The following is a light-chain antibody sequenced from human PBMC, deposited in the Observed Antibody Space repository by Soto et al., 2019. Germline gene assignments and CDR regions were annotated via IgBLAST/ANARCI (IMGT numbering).Light chain of an antibody. CDR3: TSYTNSNTYV. V-gene: IGLV2-14*01. CDR1: SSDVGGYNS. J-gene: IGLJ1*01. CDR2: EVN. Sequence: QSALTQPASVSGSPGQSITVSCTGTSSDVGGYNSVSWYQQHPGKTPKLMIFEVNNRPSGVSNRLSGSKSGNTASLTISGLQAEDEADYYCTSYTNSNTYVFGTGTKVTVL.